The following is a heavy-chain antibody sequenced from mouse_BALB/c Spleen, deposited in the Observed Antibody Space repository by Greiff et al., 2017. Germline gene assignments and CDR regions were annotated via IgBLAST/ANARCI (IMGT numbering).Heavy chain of an antibody. J-gene: IGHJ2*01. CDR1: GFSLTGYG. CDR2: IWGDGST. D-gene: IGHD1-2*01. CDR3: ARVGITTAKFDY. V-gene: IGHV2-6-7*01. Sequence: QVQLQQSGPGLVAPSQSLSITCTVSGFSLTGYGVNWVRQPPGKGLEWLGMIWGDGSTDYNSALKSRLSISKDNSKSQVFLKMNSLQTDDTARYYCARVGITTAKFDYWGQGTTLTVSS.